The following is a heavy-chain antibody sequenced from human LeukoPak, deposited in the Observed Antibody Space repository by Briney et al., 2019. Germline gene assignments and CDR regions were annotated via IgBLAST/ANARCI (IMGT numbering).Heavy chain of an antibody. CDR1: GFTFSSYA. Sequence: GGSLRLSCAASGFTFSSYAMNWVRQAPGKGLEWVSYISSRGSAIYYADSVKGRFTISRDNAKDSLYLQMNSLRADDTAVYYCARGGHDPGIPFDIWGQGTMVTVSS. V-gene: IGHV3-48*03. D-gene: IGHD1-1*01. J-gene: IGHJ3*02. CDR2: ISSRGSAI. CDR3: ARGGHDPGIPFDI.